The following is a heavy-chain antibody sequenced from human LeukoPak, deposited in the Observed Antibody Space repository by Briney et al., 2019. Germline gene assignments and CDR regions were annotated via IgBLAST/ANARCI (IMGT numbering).Heavy chain of an antibody. D-gene: IGHD3-22*01. Sequence: SETLSLTCTVSGYSISSGYYWSWIRQPAGKGLEWIGRIYTSGSTNYNPSLKSRVTTSVDTSKNQFSLKLSSVTAADTAVYYCARDQYYYDSSGYRFDYWGQGTLVTVSS. CDR1: GYSISSGYY. CDR2: IYTSGST. V-gene: IGHV4-4*07. CDR3: ARDQYYYDSSGYRFDY. J-gene: IGHJ4*02.